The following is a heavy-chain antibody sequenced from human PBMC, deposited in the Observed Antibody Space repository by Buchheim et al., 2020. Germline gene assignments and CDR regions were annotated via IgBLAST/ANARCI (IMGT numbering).Heavy chain of an antibody. D-gene: IGHD3-10*01. CDR2: INGDGSTT. CDR1: GFTFSNYW. Sequence: EVQVVESGGGLVQPGGSLRLSCAASGFTFSNYWIHWVRQDPGKGLVWVSRINGDGSTTTYADSVKGRFTISRDNAKSTVYLQMNSLRAEDTAVYYCATDPHYPSGSYWGRGTL. J-gene: IGHJ1*01. CDR3: ATDPHYPSGSY. V-gene: IGHV3-74*01.